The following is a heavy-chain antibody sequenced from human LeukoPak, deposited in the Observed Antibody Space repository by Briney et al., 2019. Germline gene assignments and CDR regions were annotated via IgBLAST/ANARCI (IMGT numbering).Heavy chain of an antibody. D-gene: IGHD3-22*01. CDR3: ARTPNYYDSSGYYSRAYYYYGMDV. CDR1: GGTFTSYA. CDR2: SIPIFGIA. V-gene: IGHV1-69*17. Sequence: GKVSCKASGGTFTSYAISWVGQARGQGMEWRGGSIPIFGIANYAKKFQGRVTITSDKPTSTPYMELSSLRSEDTAVYYCARTPNYYDSSGYYSRAYYYYGMDVWGQGTTVTVSS. J-gene: IGHJ6*02.